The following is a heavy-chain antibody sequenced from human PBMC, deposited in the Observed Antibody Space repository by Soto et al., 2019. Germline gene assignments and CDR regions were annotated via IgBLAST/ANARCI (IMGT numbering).Heavy chain of an antibody. Sequence: PSETLSLTCTVSGGSISSGGYYWSWIRQHPGKGLEWIGYIYYSGSTYYNPSLKSRVTISVHTSKNQFSLKLNSVTAADTAVYYCARSDSSGYYFWFDPWGQGTLVTVSS. V-gene: IGHV4-31*03. CDR2: IYYSGST. CDR3: ARSDSSGYYFWFDP. J-gene: IGHJ5*02. CDR1: GGSISSGGYY. D-gene: IGHD3-22*01.